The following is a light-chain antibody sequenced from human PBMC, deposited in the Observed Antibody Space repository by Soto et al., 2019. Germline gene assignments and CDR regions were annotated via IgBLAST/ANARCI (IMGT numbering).Light chain of an antibody. CDR3: QSSYISLTTWV. V-gene: IGLV1-40*01. J-gene: IGLJ3*02. CDR1: SSNIGAGYD. Sequence: QPVLTQPPSVSGAPRQRVTISCTGSSSNIGAGYDVHWYQQLPGTAPKLLIYGNSNRPSGVPDRFSGSKSGASASLAITGLQAADEDAYYCQSSYISLTTWVFGGGTKVTVL. CDR2: GNS.